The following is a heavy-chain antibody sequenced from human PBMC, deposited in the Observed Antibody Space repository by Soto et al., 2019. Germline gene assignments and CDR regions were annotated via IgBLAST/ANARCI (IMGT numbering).Heavy chain of an antibody. CDR1: GIGVSDYE. CDR2: ISCVGIIK. CDR3: ARRGLYYGSGSYYETDIVDY. J-gene: IGHJ4*02. V-gene: IGHV3-30-3*01. Sequence: GGSLRLSCAASGIGVSDYELHWVRQAPGKGLEWVAIISCVGIIKYYADSGKGRFTISKHSAKNTVSLQMNSLRDEDTAVYYCARRGLYYGSGSYYETDIVDYWGQGTLVTV. D-gene: IGHD3-10*01.